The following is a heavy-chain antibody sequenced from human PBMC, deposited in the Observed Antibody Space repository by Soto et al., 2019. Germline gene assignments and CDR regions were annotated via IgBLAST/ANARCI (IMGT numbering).Heavy chain of an antibody. CDR1: GFDVSNTD. J-gene: IGHJ4*02. CDR3: AREAIIVIAAPEYYFDY. D-gene: IGHD3-22*01. Sequence: GGSLRLSCAASGFDVSNTDMSWVRQAPGKGLEWVSVIYSGGYTNYADTVKGRFIVSRDSPKNTLYLQMDSLRAEDTAVYYCAREAIIVIAAPEYYFDYWGQGTLVTVSS. CDR2: IYSGGYT. V-gene: IGHV3-66*01.